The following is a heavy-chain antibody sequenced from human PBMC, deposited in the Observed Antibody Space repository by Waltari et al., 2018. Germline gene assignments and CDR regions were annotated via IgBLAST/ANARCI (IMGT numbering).Heavy chain of an antibody. Sequence: QVQLQQWGAGLLKPSETLSLTCAVYGGSFSGYYWSWIRQPPGKGLEWIGEINHSGSTNYNPSLKSRVTISVDTSKNQFSLKLSSVTAADTAVYYCARGFSSWGIAAAGAFDYWGQGTLVTVSS. V-gene: IGHV4-34*01. CDR2: INHSGST. D-gene: IGHD6-13*01. CDR3: ARGFSSWGIAAAGAFDY. CDR1: GGSFSGYY. J-gene: IGHJ4*02.